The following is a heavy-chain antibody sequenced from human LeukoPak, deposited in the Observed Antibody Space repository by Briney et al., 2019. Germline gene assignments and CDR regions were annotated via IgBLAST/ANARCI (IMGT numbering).Heavy chain of an antibody. CDR2: INSDVTTT. CDR1: GFTFTSDW. CDR3: ARVGYYDFWSGYSFYYYYGMDV. J-gene: IGHJ6*02. V-gene: IGHV3-74*01. Sequence: AGRSVRLSCAAYGFTFTSDWTDWVRLDAGKWLVWVSRINSDVTTTSYADSVKGRFTISRDNAKNTLYLQMNSLRAEDTAVYYCARVGYYDFWSGYSFYYYYGMDVWGQGTTVTVSS. D-gene: IGHD3-3*01.